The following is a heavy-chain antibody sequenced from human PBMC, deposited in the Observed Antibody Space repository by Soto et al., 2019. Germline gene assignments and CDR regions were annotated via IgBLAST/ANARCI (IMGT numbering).Heavy chain of an antibody. V-gene: IGHV4-38-2*01. J-gene: IGHJ4*02. CDR3: ARSSGYVPGGY. D-gene: IGHD5-12*01. CDR2: IHHSGST. Sequence: NPSETLSLTCAVSGYPISSGYYWGWIRQPPGKGLEWIGIIHHSGSTYYNPSLRSRITISVDTSKNQFSLKMPSVTAADTAVYYCARSSGYVPGGYWGQGILVTSPQ. CDR1: GYPISSGYY.